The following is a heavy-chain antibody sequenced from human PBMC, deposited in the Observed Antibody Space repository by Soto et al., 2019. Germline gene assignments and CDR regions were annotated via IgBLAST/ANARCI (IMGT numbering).Heavy chain of an antibody. V-gene: IGHV3-23*01. D-gene: IGHD3-9*01. CDR3: AKDRGDYDILTGYYDHFDY. J-gene: IGHJ4*02. Sequence: GGSLRLSCAASGCTFSSYAMSWVRQAPGKGLEWVSAISGSGGSTYYADSVKGRFTISRDNSKNTLYLQMNSLRAEDTAVYYHAKDRGDYDILTGYYDHFDYWGQGTLVTVSS. CDR1: GCTFSSYA. CDR2: ISGSGGST.